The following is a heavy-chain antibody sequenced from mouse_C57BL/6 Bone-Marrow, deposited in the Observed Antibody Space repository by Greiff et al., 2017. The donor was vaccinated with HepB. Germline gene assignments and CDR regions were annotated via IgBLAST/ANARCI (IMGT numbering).Heavy chain of an antibody. CDR3: ARDRDYYGPYWYFDV. D-gene: IGHD1-1*01. V-gene: IGHV1-69*01. J-gene: IGHJ1*03. CDR2: IDPSDSYT. Sequence: VQLQQPGAELVMPGASVKLSCKASGYTFTSYWMHWVKQRPGQGLEWIGEIDPSDSYTNYNQKFKGKSTLTVDKSSSTAYMQLSSLTSEDSAVYYCARDRDYYGPYWYFDVWGTGTTVTVSS. CDR1: GYTFTSYW.